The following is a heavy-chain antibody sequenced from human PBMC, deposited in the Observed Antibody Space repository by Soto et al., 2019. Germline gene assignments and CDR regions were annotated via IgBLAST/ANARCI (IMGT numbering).Heavy chain of an antibody. CDR2: TYYRSKWYN. CDR1: VDSVSSNSAA. D-gene: IGHD6-13*01. V-gene: IGHV6-1*01. J-gene: IGHJ6*02. Sequence: SQTLSLTCAISVDSVSSNSAAWNLIRQSPSRGLEWLGRTYYRSKWYNDYAVSVKSRITINPDKSKNQFSLQLNYLTPEDTAVYYSATDLRIAAVGTRVGYDYGLDVWGQGTTVTVSS. CDR3: ATDLRIAAVGTRVGYDYGLDV.